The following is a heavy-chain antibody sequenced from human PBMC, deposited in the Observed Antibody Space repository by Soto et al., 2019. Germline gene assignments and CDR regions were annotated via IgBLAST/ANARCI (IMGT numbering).Heavy chain of an antibody. CDR1: VFPFRSYG. Sequence: GRSLRLSCAAPVFPFRSYGMTWVRLAPGEGLDWVSTFSGSATSTYYADSVKGRFTVSRDNSKKTLWLQMNSVRAEDTAVYFCAKDGPYWFGSWGQGAVVTVSS. J-gene: IGHJ5*01. CDR3: AKDGPYWFGS. V-gene: IGHV3-23*01. CDR2: FSGSATST.